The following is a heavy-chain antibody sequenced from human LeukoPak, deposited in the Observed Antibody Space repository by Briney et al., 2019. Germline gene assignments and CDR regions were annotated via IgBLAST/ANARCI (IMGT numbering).Heavy chain of an antibody. D-gene: IGHD3-22*01. CDR1: GGSINNYY. J-gene: IGHJ4*02. CDR2: FYYSGST. CDR3: ARSPGYYDGSGYYSGDFDY. V-gene: IGHV4-59*01. Sequence: PSETLSLTCTVSGGSINNYYWNWIRQPPGKGLEWIGYFYYSGSTNYNPSLKSRATMSVDTSKTHFSLKLSSLTAADTAVYYCARSPGYYDGSGYYSGDFDYWGQGTLVTVSS.